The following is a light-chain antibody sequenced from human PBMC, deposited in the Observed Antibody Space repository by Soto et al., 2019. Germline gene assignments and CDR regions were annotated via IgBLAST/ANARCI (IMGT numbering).Light chain of an antibody. Sequence: QSALTQPASVSGSPGQSIPIYCTGTSSDVGGYNYVSWYQQHPGKAPKLMIYDVSNRPSGVSNRFSGSKSGNTASLTISGLQAEDEADYYCSSYTSSSTLRVFGGGTKLTVL. J-gene: IGLJ2*01. CDR1: SSDVGGYNY. CDR3: SSYTSSSTLRV. CDR2: DVS. V-gene: IGLV2-14*01.